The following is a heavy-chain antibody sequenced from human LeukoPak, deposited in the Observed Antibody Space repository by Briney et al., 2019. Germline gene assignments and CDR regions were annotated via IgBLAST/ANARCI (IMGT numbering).Heavy chain of an antibody. V-gene: IGHV4-61*01. CDR1: GGSVSSGSYY. CDR3: ASMEGGPDTNCFAP. D-gene: IGHD1-1*01. CDR2: IYYSGST. Sequence: SETLSLTCTVSGGSVSSGSYYWSWIRQPPGKGLEWIGYIYYSGSTNYNPSLKSRVTISVDTSKNQSSLKLSSVTAADTAVYYCASMEGGPDTNCFAPGGQETLVTVSS. J-gene: IGHJ5*02.